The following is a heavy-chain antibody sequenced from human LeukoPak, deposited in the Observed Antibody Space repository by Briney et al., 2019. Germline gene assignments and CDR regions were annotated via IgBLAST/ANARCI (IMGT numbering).Heavy chain of an antibody. V-gene: IGHV1-3*01. CDR2: INAGNGNT. CDR1: GYTFTSYA. J-gene: IGHJ5*02. Sequence: GASVKVSCKASGYTFTSYAMHWVRQAPGQRLEWMGWINAGNGNTKYSQKFQGRVTITRDTSASTAYMELSSLRSEDTAVYYCARVPAAAVIWFDPWGQGTLVTVSS. D-gene: IGHD2-2*01. CDR3: ARVPAAAVIWFDP.